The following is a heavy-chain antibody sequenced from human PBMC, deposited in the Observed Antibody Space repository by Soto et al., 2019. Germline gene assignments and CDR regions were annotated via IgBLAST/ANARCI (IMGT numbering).Heavy chain of an antibody. CDR2: TYYRSKWYN. Sequence: SQTLSLTCAISGDSVSSNSAAWNWIRQSPSRGLEWLGRTYYRSKWYNDYAVSVKSRITINPYTSKNQFSLQLNSVTPEDTAVYYCASNWNYEGRGHYYYGMDVWGQGTTVTVSS. CDR1: GDSVSSNSAA. J-gene: IGHJ6*02. CDR3: ASNWNYEGRGHYYYGMDV. D-gene: IGHD1-7*01. V-gene: IGHV6-1*01.